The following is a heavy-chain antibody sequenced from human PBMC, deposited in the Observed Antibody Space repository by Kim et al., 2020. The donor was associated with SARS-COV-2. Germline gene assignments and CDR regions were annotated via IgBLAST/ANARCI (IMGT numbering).Heavy chain of an antibody. Sequence: KVQGRVTITRDTSASTAYMELSSLRSEDTAVYYCARDYSYALTLGWFDPWGQGTLVTVSS. D-gene: IGHD5-18*01. J-gene: IGHJ5*02. CDR3: ARDYSYALTLGWFDP. V-gene: IGHV1-3*01.